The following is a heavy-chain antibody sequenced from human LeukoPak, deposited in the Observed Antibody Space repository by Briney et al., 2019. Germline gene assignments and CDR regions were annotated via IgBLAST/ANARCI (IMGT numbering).Heavy chain of an antibody. Sequence: ASVKVSCKASGYTFTIYDINWVRQSPGQGLEGMGWMNLNSGKTDKAQKFQGRVTITMNTAISKAYMELRSMRPEATAVYYCERGPRRAAAGLSYFDYWGQGTLVTVSS. CDR3: ERGPRRAAAGLSYFDY. CDR1: GYTFTIYD. V-gene: IGHV1-8*01. CDR2: MNLNSGKT. J-gene: IGHJ4*02. D-gene: IGHD6-13*01.